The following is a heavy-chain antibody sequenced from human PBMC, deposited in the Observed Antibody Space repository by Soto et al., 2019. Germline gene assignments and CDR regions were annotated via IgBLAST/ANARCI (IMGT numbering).Heavy chain of an antibody. CDR1: GGSVRGYY. CDR2: IFYSGST. V-gene: IGHV4-59*08. J-gene: IGHJ3*02. Sequence: SETLSLTCSVSGGSVRGYYWSWIRQPPGRGLEWIGYIFYSGSTNYNPSLKSRVTVSADASKNQISLRLTSVTASDTALYFCARHPGYNGYESDAFDIWGQGTMVTVSS. D-gene: IGHD5-12*01. CDR3: ARHPGYNGYESDAFDI.